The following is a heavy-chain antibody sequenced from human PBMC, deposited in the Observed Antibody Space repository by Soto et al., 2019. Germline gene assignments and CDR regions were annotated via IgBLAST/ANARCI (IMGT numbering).Heavy chain of an antibody. J-gene: IGHJ6*02. V-gene: IGHV1-58*01. CDR3: AAEMYILTRRGGMDV. D-gene: IGHD3-9*01. Sequence: SVKVSCKASGFTFTTSAVQWVRQTRGQRLEWIGWIVVGSGNTNYAQKFQERVTITRDMSTSTAYMELSSLRSEDTAVYYCAAEMYILTRRGGMDVWGQGTTVTVSS. CDR2: IVVGSGNT. CDR1: GFTFTTSA.